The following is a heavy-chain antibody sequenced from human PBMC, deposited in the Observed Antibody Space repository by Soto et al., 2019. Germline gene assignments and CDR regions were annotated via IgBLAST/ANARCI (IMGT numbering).Heavy chain of an antibody. V-gene: IGHV3-49*04. CDR2: IRSKAYGGTT. CDR3: ARAEYSSSSYFDY. J-gene: IGHJ4*02. Sequence: GGSLRLSCTASGFTFGDYAMSWVRQAPGKGLEWVGFIRSKAYGGTTEYAASVKGRFTISRDDSKSIAYLQMNSLKTEDTAVYYCARAEYSSSSYFDYWGQGPLVPVSS. CDR1: GFTFGDYA. D-gene: IGHD6-6*01.